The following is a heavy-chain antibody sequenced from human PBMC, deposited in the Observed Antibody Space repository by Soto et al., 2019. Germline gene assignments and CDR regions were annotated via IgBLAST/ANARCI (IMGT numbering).Heavy chain of an antibody. CDR1: GFTFTSAW. CDR3: VGGSPFEY. J-gene: IGHJ4*02. D-gene: IGHD1-26*01. CDR2: VKSKNDGGAI. Sequence: GGSLRLSCAGSGFTFTSAWMNWVRQAPGKGLEWVGRVKSKNDGGAIDYGTPVKGRFIISRDDSKNTAYLQMNSLKIEDTGVYYCVGGSPFEYWGQGTLVTVSS. V-gene: IGHV3-15*05.